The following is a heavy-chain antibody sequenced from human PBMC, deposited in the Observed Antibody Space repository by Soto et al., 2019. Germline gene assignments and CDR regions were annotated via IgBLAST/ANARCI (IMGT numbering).Heavy chain of an antibody. CDR2: IYYSGGT. J-gene: IGHJ6*02. V-gene: IGHV4-59*01. CDR1: GGSISSYY. Sequence: SETLSLTCTVSGGSISSYYWSWFRQPPGKGLEWIGYIYYSGGTNYNPSLKSRVTISVDTSKNQFSLKLSSVTAADTAVYYCARDTMVRGVIIIHYYYCGMDVWGQATTVTVS. CDR3: ARDTMVRGVIIIHYYYCGMDV. D-gene: IGHD3-10*01.